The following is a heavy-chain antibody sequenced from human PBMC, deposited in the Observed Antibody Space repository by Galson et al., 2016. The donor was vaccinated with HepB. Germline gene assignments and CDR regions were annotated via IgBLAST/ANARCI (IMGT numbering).Heavy chain of an antibody. V-gene: IGHV2-26*01. CDR1: GFSLNTAGLG. J-gene: IGHJ6*02. CDR3: ARIQQLIPGFHFYGMDV. CDR2: IFSNDQK. D-gene: IGHD1-1*01. Sequence: ALVKPTQTLTLTCTVSGFSLNTAGLGVSWVRQPPGKALEWLGHIFSNDQKSYNTSLRTRVTISKDTSKSQVVLIMTNMAPVDTATYYCARIQQLIPGFHFYGMDVWGQGTTVTVSS.